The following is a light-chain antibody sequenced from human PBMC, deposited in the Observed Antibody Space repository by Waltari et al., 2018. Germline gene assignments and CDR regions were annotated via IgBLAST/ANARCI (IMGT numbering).Light chain of an antibody. J-gene: IGKJ1*01. CDR1: ESVRGA. Sequence: EIVLTKSPGTLSLSPGERATLSCRTSESVRGALAWYQQRPGQAPRLLIYDVSSRATGIPDRFSGSGSGTDFSLTISRLEPEDFALYYCQHYRSLPVTFGQGTKVEIK. V-gene: IGKV3-20*01. CDR3: QHYRSLPVT. CDR2: DVS.